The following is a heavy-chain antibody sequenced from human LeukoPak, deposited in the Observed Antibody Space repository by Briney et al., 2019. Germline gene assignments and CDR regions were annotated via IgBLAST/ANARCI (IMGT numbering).Heavy chain of an antibody. D-gene: IGHD2-2*02. CDR2: IYTSGST. Sequence: SETLSLTCTVSGGSISSYYWSWIRQPAGKGLEWIGRIYTSGSTNYNPSLKSRVTMSVDTSKNQFSLKLSSVTAADTAVYYCARDSTTHCSSTSCYTYPDYWGQGTLVTVSS. J-gene: IGHJ4*02. CDR1: GGSISSYY. CDR3: ARDSTTHCSSTSCYTYPDY. V-gene: IGHV4-4*07.